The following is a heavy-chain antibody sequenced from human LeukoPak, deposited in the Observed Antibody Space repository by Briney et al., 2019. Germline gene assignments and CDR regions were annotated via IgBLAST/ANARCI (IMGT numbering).Heavy chain of an antibody. Sequence: GGSLRLSCEASGFTFGSYSMNWVRQAPGKGLEWVSSISSSSVYMYYADSVKGRFTVSRDNDKNSLYLHMNSLRAEDTAVYYCVKDPGGGFDYWGRGTTVTVSS. J-gene: IGHJ3*01. CDR2: ISSSSVYM. D-gene: IGHD3-9*01. CDR1: GFTFGSYS. V-gene: IGHV3-21*04. CDR3: VKDPGGGFDY.